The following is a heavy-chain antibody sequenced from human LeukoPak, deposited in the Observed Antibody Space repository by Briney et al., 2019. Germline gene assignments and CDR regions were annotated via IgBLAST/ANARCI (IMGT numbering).Heavy chain of an antibody. D-gene: IGHD6-19*01. CDR1: GGTFSSYA. CDR2: IIPIFGIA. J-gene: IGHJ4*02. V-gene: IGHV1-69*04. Sequence: SVKVSCKASGGTFSSYAISWVRQAPGQGLEWMGRIIPIFGIANYAQKFQGRVTITADKSTSTANMELSSLRSEDTAVYYCAEIAVAGSGEHDYWGQGTLVTVSS. CDR3: AEIAVAGSGEHDY.